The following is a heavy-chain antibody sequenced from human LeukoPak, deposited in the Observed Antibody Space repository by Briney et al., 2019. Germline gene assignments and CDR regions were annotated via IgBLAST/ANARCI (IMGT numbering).Heavy chain of an antibody. CDR1: GGPISSYY. CDR2: IYTSGST. CDR3: ARARAGVAAAGLTDY. Sequence: SETLSLTCTVSGGPISSYYCSWIRQPAGKGLEWIGRIYTSGSTNYNPSLKSRVTMSVDASKNQFSLKLSSVTAADTAVYYCARARAGVAAAGLTDYWGQGTLVTVSS. D-gene: IGHD6-13*01. V-gene: IGHV4-4*07. J-gene: IGHJ4*02.